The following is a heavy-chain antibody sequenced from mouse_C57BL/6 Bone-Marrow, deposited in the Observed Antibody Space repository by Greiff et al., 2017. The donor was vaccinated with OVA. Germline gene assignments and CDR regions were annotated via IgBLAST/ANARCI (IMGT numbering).Heavy chain of an antibody. CDR1: GYAFSSSW. D-gene: IGHD1-1*01. CDR2: IYPGDGDT. V-gene: IGHV1-82*01. Sequence: QVQLQQSGPELVKPGASVKISCKASGYAFSSSWMNWVKQRPGKGLEWIGRIYPGDGDTNYNEKFKSKATLTVDKSSSTAYMQLSSLTSEDSAVYYCASLYYYGSPHWGQGTTLTVSS. J-gene: IGHJ2*01. CDR3: ASLYYYGSPH.